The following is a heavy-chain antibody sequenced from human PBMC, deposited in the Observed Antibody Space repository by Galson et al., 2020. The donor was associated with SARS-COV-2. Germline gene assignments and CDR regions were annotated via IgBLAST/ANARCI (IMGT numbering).Heavy chain of an antibody. Sequence: GGSLRLSCTASGFTFSSYAMTWVRLAPGKGLEWVSSITGSGGSTYYGDSVKGRFTISRDDSRNTLLLQMNSLRAEDTAVYFCAKSGESSRGVAAAFSISLYDGMDVWGQGTTVTVSS. D-gene: IGHD6-13*01. CDR3: AKSGESSRGVAAAFSISLYDGMDV. CDR1: GFTFSSYA. V-gene: IGHV3-23*01. CDR2: ITGSGGST. J-gene: IGHJ6*02.